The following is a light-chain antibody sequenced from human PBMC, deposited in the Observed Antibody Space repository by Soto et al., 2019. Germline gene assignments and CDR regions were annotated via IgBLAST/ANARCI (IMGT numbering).Light chain of an antibody. J-gene: IGKJ2*01. Sequence: EIVITQSPATLSVSPGERATLSCRASQSVRSNLAWYQQKPGQAPRLLIDGASTRATGIPARFSGSGSGTDVTLTISSLQSEDSAVYYCQQYDNWPMYTFGQGTKLEIK. CDR1: QSVRSN. CDR3: QQYDNWPMYT. CDR2: GAS. V-gene: IGKV3-15*01.